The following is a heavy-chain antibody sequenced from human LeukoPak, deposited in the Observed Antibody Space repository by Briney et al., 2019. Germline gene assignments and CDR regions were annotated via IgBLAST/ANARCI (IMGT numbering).Heavy chain of an antibody. D-gene: IGHD1-26*01. CDR2: IYHSGTT. CDR1: GFTVSSNS. J-gene: IGHJ4*02. CDR3: VGPRRGVGAVDY. V-gene: IGHV4-38-2*02. Sequence: GSLRLSCTVSGFTVSSNSMSWVRQPPGKGLEWIGSIYHSGTTYYNPSLKSRVTISVDTSKNQFSLKLSSVTAADTAVYYCVGPRRGVGAVDYWGQGTLVTVSS.